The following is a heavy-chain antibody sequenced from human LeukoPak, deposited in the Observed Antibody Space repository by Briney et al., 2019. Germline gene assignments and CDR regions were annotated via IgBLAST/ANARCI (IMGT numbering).Heavy chain of an antibody. Sequence: ASVKVSCKASGYTFTSYYMHWVRQAPGQGLEWMGIINPSGGSTSYAQKFQGRVTMTRDTSTSTVYMELSSLRSEDTAVYYCARVPSYYDILTGYFDYWGQGTLVTVSS. V-gene: IGHV1-46*01. CDR2: INPSGGST. CDR3: ARVPSYYDILTGYFDY. D-gene: IGHD3-9*01. J-gene: IGHJ4*02. CDR1: GYTFTSYY.